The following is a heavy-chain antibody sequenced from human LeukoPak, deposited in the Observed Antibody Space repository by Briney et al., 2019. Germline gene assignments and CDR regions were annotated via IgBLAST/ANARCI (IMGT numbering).Heavy chain of an antibody. D-gene: IGHD2-8*01. V-gene: IGHV3-30*02. CDR2: IKADGVFT. J-gene: IGHJ4*02. CDR1: GFAFNVFG. Sequence: GGSLRLSCEGSGFAFNVFGMHWIRQAPGKGLEWVAFIKADGVFTNYAEAVKGRFTVSRDNSDNTVFLQMESVRPDDTAVYYCARKLMSFRRFEYWGQGTLVTVSS. CDR3: ARKLMSFRRFEY.